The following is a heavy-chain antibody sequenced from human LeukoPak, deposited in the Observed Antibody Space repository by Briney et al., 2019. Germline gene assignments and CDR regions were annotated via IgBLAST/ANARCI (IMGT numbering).Heavy chain of an antibody. CDR1: GYTFTSYG. D-gene: IGHD6-19*01. V-gene: IGHV1-18*03. CDR3: AREVAVAGNGGSYYYGMDA. J-gene: IGHJ6*02. Sequence: ASVKVSCKASGYTFTSYGISWVRQAPGQGLEWMGWISAYNGNTNYAQKLQGRVTMTTDTSTSTAYMELRSLRSDDMAVYYCAREVAVAGNGGSYYYGMDAWGQGTTVTVSS. CDR2: ISAYNGNT.